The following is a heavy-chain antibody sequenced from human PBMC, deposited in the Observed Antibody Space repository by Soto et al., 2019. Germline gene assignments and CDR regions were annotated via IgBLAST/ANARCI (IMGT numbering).Heavy chain of an antibody. D-gene: IGHD2-2*01. CDR3: ARVLYQLLPRHKYYYYYMDV. CDR1: NCSLNSCNW. Sequence: TPSPPSAVSNCSLNSCNWWRLVPPPPGKGVEWIGEIYHSGSTNYNPSLKSRVTISVDKSKNQFSLKLSSVTAADTAVYYCARVLYQLLPRHKYYYYYMDVWGKGTTVTVSS. CDR2: IYHSGST. V-gene: IGHV4-4*02. J-gene: IGHJ6*03.